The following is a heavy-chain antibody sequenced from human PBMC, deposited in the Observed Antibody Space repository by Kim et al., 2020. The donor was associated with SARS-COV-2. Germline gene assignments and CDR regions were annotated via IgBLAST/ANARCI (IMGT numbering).Heavy chain of an antibody. CDR3: ARTSELWFGELGPDY. CDR1: GYTFTSYG. Sequence: ASVKVSCKASGYTFTSYGISWVRQAPGQGLEWMGWISAYNGNTNYAQKLQGRVTMTTDTSTSTAYMELRSLRSDDTAVYYCARTSELWFGELGPDYWGQGTLVTVSS. J-gene: IGHJ4*02. D-gene: IGHD3-10*01. V-gene: IGHV1-18*04. CDR2: ISAYNGNT.